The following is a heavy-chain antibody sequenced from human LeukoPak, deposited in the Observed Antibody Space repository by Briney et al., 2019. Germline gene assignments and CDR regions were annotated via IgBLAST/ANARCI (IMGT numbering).Heavy chain of an antibody. D-gene: IGHD3-22*01. Sequence: GGSLRLSCEASGFTFCAYSRNWVGQAPGKGLKWVSSINSRNSSIYYTDTVKGRFTIARDNAKNSLYLQMNSLRAEDTAVYYCAREYYYDRSGYYGWFDPWGQGTLVTVSS. CDR1: GFTFCAYS. V-gene: IGHV3-21*01. CDR3: AREYYYDRSGYYGWFDP. CDR2: INSRNSSI. J-gene: IGHJ5*02.